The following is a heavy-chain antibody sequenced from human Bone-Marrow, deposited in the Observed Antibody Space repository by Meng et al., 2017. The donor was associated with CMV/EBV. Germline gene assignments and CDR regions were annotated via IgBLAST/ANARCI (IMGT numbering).Heavy chain of an antibody. V-gene: IGHV1-18*04. CDR1: GYTFTGYY. CDR2: ISAYNGNT. Sequence: ASVKVSCKASGYTFTGYYMHWVRQAPGQGLEWMGWISAYNGNTNYAQKLQGRVTMTTDTSTSTAYMELRSLRSDDTAVYYCAREEAYSYGFDYYYYGMDVWGQGTTVTVSS. D-gene: IGHD5-18*01. J-gene: IGHJ6*02. CDR3: AREEAYSYGFDYYYYGMDV.